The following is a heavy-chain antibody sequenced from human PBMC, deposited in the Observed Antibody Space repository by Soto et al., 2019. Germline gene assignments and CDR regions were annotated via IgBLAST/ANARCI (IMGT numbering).Heavy chain of an antibody. CDR3: ARDGGWYCSGGSCQGWVYYYGMDV. D-gene: IGHD2-15*01. CDR1: GFTFSSYW. Sequence: GGSLRLSCAASGFTFSSYWMSWVRQAPGKGLEWVANIKQDGSEKYYVDSVKGRFTISRDNAKNSLYLQMNSLRAEDTAVYYCARDGGWYCSGGSCQGWVYYYGMDVWGQGTTVTVSS. V-gene: IGHV3-7*05. J-gene: IGHJ6*02. CDR2: IKQDGSEK.